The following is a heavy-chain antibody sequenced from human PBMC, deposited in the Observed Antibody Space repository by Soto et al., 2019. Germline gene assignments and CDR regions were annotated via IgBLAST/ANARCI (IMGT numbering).Heavy chain of an antibody. V-gene: IGHV1-2*04. CDR1: GYTFTGYY. Sequence: ASVKVSCKASGYTFTGYYMHWVRQAPGQGLEWMGWINPNSGGTNYAQKFQGWVTMTRDTSISTAYMELSRLRSDDTAVYYCAREYSGYDYCFDYWGQGTLVAVSS. CDR2: INPNSGGT. J-gene: IGHJ4*02. D-gene: IGHD5-12*01. CDR3: AREYSGYDYCFDY.